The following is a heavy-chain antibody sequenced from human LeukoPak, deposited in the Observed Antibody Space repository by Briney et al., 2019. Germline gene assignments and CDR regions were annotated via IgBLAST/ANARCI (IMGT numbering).Heavy chain of an antibody. J-gene: IGHJ5*02. CDR2: IYSSETT. CDR3: ARTRTDSSSRGWFDP. D-gene: IGHD6-13*01. CDR1: GASISSDY. V-gene: IGHV4-4*09. Sequence: SETLSLTCSVSGASISSDYWSWIRQPPGKGLEWIGNIYSSETTKYNPSLRSRATISGDTSKNQFSLKLSSVTAADTAVYYCARTRTDSSSRGWFDPWGQGTLVTVSS.